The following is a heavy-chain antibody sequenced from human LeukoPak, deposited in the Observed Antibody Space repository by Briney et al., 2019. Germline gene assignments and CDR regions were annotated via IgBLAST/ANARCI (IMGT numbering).Heavy chain of an antibody. J-gene: IGHJ3*02. V-gene: IGHV1-8*01. Sequence: NXGNTGYAQKFQGRVTMTRTTSISTAYMELSSLRSEDTAVYYCARGGAYYYDSSGYYPHAFDIWGQGTMVTVSS. CDR3: ARGGAYYYDSSGYYPHAFDI. CDR2: NXGNT. D-gene: IGHD3-22*01.